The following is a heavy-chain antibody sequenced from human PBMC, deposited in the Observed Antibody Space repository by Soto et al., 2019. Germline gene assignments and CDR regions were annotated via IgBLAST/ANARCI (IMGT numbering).Heavy chain of an antibody. CDR1: GFRFSDYC. Sequence: QVQLVESGGGVVRPGTSLRLSCEGSGFRFSDYCMTWVRQAPGKGMEWVAVIWYDGSVTHYADSVKGRFTISRDISKNTLYLQMNRRIVEYTAVYFCARGGKWEILLRLGGQGTVVTVSS. CDR2: IWYDGSVT. J-gene: IGHJ1*01. CDR3: ARGGKWEILLRL. D-gene: IGHD1-26*01. V-gene: IGHV3-33*01.